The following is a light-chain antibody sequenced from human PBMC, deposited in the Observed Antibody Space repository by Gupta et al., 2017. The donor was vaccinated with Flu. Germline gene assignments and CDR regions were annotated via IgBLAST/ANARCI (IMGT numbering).Light chain of an antibody. J-gene: IGLJ1*01. CDR1: SSDVGDYNF. CDR3: SSYTSRSTLEV. CDR2: EVT. V-gene: IGLV2-14*01. Sequence: QSALTQPASVSGSPGQSITISCTGTSSDVGDYNFVSWYQQHPGKAPQLIIYEVTNRPSGVSNRFSGSKSGNTASLTISGLQAEDEADYQCSSYTSRSTLEVFGTGTKVTVL.